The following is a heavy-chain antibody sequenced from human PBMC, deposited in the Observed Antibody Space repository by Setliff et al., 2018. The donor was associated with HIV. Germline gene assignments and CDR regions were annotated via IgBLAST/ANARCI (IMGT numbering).Heavy chain of an antibody. V-gene: IGHV3-23*01. CDR2: ISGSGDTT. CDR3: APRSGLVGTTPAAVDH. CDR1: GFTFSTYA. J-gene: IGHJ4*02. D-gene: IGHD1-26*01. Sequence: GGSLRLSCAASGFTFSTYAMTWVRQAPGRGLEWVSVISGSGDTTYYSDSVKGRFTISRDNSKNTVYLQMSSLRADDTAVYFCAPRSGLVGTTPAAVDHWGQGTLVTVSS.